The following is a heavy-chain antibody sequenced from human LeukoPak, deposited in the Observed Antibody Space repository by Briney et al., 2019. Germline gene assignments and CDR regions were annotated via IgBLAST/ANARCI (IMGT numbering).Heavy chain of an antibody. V-gene: IGHV3-21*01. CDR3: ARDRIGNYAPLDY. CDR1: GFAFSSYA. CDR2: ISSSSSYI. D-gene: IGHD4-11*01. J-gene: IGHJ4*02. Sequence: GGSLRLSCAVSGFAFSSYAMNWVRQAPGKGLEWVSSISSSSSYIYYADSVKGRFTISRDNAKNSLYLQMNSLRAEDTAVYYCARDRIGNYAPLDYWGQGTLVTVSS.